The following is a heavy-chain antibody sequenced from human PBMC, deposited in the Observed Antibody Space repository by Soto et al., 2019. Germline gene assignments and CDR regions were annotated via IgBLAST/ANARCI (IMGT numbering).Heavy chain of an antibody. CDR1: GFTFSSYA. V-gene: IGHV3-30-3*01. D-gene: IGHD3-10*01. Sequence: QVQLVESGGGVVQPGRSLRLSCAASGFTFSSYAMHWVRQAPGKGLEWVAVISYDGSNKYYADSVKGRFTISRDNSKNTLYLQMNSLRAEDTAVYYCASEASYYYGSGRTFRYFDLWGRGTLVTVSS. CDR3: ASEASYYYGSGRTFRYFDL. CDR2: ISYDGSNK. J-gene: IGHJ2*01.